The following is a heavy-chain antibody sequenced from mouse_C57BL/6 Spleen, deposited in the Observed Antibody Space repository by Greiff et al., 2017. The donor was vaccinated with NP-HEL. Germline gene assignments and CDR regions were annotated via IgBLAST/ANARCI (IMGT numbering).Heavy chain of an antibody. CDR1: GYTFTDYY. V-gene: IGHV1-26*01. D-gene: IGHD1-1*01. Sequence: EVQLQQSGPELVKPGASVKISCKASGYTFTDYYMNWVKQSHGKSLEWIGDINPNNGGTSYNQKFKGKATLTVDKSSSTAYMELRSLTSEDSAVYYCARTTVVGEDYAMDYWGQGTSVTVSS. CDR2: INPNNGGT. CDR3: ARTTVVGEDYAMDY. J-gene: IGHJ4*01.